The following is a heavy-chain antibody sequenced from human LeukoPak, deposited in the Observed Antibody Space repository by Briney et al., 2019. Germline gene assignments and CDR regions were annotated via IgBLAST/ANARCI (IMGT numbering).Heavy chain of an antibody. Sequence: GGSLRLSCEASGFTFSSYAMNWVRQAPGKGLEWVSGISTGGGSTYYADSVKGRFTISRDNSKNTLYLQMNSLRAEDTAVYYCAKTGPPTIFGVVTIDYRGQGTLVTVSS. CDR3: AKTGPPTIFGVVTIDY. D-gene: IGHD3-3*01. J-gene: IGHJ4*02. CDR1: GFTFSSYA. CDR2: ISTGGGST. V-gene: IGHV3-23*01.